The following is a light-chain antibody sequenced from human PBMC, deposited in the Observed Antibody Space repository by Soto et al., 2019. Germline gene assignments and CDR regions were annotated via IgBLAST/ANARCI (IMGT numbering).Light chain of an antibody. Sequence: QSVLTQPPSASGTPGQRVTISCSGSSSNIETNTVNWYQQLPGTAPKLLIYSNNQRPSGVPDRFSGSKSGTSASLAISGLQSEDEADYYCAAWDDSLSGRVFGGGTKLTVL. J-gene: IGLJ3*02. V-gene: IGLV1-44*01. CDR2: SNN. CDR3: AAWDDSLSGRV. CDR1: SSNIETNT.